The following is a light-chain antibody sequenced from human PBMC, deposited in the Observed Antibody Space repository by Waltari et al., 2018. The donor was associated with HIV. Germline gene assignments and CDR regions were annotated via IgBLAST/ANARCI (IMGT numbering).Light chain of an antibody. V-gene: IGLV3-1*01. J-gene: IGLJ1*01. CDR1: SLGDYY. CDR3: QAWDSVTGV. Sequence: SFELTQSPSVSVSPGQTASITCSGDSLGDYYVCWYQQKPGQSPALVIYQNNKRPSGMPGPFAGSNAGNTATLTISGTQAMDEADDYCQAWDSVTGVVGTGTKVTVL. CDR2: QNN.